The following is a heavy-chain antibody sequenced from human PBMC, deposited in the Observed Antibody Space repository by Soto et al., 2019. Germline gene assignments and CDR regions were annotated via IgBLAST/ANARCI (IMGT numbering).Heavy chain of an antibody. D-gene: IGHD2-2*01. CDR3: TRDLRYCSSSTCYAPDY. CDR2: IRSKAYGGTT. V-gene: IGHV3-49*03. J-gene: IGHJ4*02. CDR1: GFTLGDYA. Sequence: EEQLAESGGGLVQPGRSLRLSCTAAGFTLGDYAVSWIRQAPGKGLEWVGFIRSKAYGGTTEYAASVKGRFTISRDDSKSIAYLQMSSLKTEDTAVYYCTRDLRYCSSSTCYAPDYWGQGTLVTVSS.